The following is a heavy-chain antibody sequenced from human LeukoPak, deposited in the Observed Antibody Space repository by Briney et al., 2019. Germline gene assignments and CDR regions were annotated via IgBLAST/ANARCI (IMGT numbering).Heavy chain of an antibody. CDR3: ARDIAVGRFDY. V-gene: IGHV1-18*01. Sequence: ASVKVSCKASGYAFTDYGISWVRQAPGQGLEWMGWISAYNGDTNYAQKLQGRVTMTTDTSTSTAYMELRSLRSDDTAVYYCARDIAVGRFDYWGQGTLVTVSS. CDR1: GYAFTDYG. D-gene: IGHD6-19*01. CDR2: ISAYNGDT. J-gene: IGHJ4*02.